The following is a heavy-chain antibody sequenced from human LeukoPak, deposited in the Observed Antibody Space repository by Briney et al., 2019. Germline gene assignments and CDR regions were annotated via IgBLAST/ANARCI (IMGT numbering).Heavy chain of an antibody. V-gene: IGHV1-69*13. CDR1: GYTFTSYD. Sequence: SVKVSCKASGYTFTSYDINWVRQAPGQGLAWMGGIVPTLKTPRYAQPFQGRLTITADESTGTAFMELSSLRTEDTAVYFCVRNNKYGWYFFEIWGQGTLVTVSS. CDR2: IVPTLKTP. CDR3: VRNNKYGWYFFEI. J-gene: IGHJ1*01. D-gene: IGHD2/OR15-2a*01.